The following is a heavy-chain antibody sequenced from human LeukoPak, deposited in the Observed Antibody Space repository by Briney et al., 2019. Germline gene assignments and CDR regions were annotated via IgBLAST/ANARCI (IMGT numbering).Heavy chain of an antibody. CDR3: AKTVAGTGVDY. CDR2: IISDGSGT. J-gene: IGHJ4*02. V-gene: IGHV3-74*01. Sequence: PGGFLRLSCAASGFTFNSYWMHWVRQAPGKWLVWVSRIISDGSGTSDADFVKGRFTISRDNSKNTLYLQMNSLRAEDTAVYSCAKTVAGTGVDYWGQGTLVTVSS. D-gene: IGHD6-19*01. CDR1: GFTFNSYW.